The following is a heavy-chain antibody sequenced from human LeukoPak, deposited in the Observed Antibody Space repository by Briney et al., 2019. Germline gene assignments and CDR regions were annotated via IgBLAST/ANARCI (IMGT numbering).Heavy chain of an antibody. CDR1: VFTFSSYS. Sequence: GGSLRLSCAASVFTFSSYSMNWVRQAPGKGLGRVSSISSSSRYIYYANSVKGRFSTSRDNAKNPLYLQMNRLRAEDTAVYYCARSSQVPYRGSYLGGQGTLVTVSS. CDR3: ARSSQVPYRGSYL. J-gene: IGHJ4*02. V-gene: IGHV3-21*01. CDR2: ISSSSRYI. D-gene: IGHD1-26*01.